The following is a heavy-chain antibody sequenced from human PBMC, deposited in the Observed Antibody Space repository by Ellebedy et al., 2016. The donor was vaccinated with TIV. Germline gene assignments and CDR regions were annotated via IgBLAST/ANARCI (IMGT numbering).Heavy chain of an antibody. V-gene: IGHV1-2*04. CDR2: INPNSGGT. J-gene: IGHJ3*02. CDR1: GGTFSSYT. Sequence: ASVKVSCXASGGTFSSYTISWVRQAPGQGLEWMGWINPNSGGTNYAQKFQGWVTMTRDTSISTAYMELRRLRSDDTAVYYCARGFDAFDIWGQGTMVTVSS. CDR3: ARGFDAFDI.